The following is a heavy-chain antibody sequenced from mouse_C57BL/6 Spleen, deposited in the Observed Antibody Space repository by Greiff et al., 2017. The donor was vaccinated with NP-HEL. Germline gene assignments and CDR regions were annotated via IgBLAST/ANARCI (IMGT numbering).Heavy chain of an antibody. V-gene: IGHV1-82*01. Sequence: VQLQQSGPELVKPGASVKISCKASGYAFSSSWMNWVKQRPGKGLEWIGRIYPGDGDTNYNGKFKGKATLTADKSSSTAYMQLSGLTSEDSAVYFCARSGVTTDYWGQGTTLTVSS. J-gene: IGHJ2*01. D-gene: IGHD2-2*01. CDR2: IYPGDGDT. CDR1: GYAFSSSW. CDR3: ARSGVTTDY.